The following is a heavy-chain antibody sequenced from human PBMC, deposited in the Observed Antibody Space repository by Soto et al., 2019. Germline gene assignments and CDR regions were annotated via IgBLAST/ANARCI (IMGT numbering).Heavy chain of an antibody. J-gene: IGHJ4*02. CDR1: GVSISRFY. CDR2: VFIHGTT. CDR3: AADTGGGARAFEY. D-gene: IGHD3-16*01. Sequence: QVQLQESSPGLVKASETLSLSCTVSGVSISRFYWNWIRQPAGGGLEWIGRVFIHGTTTYNPSLKSRITMSLATSKNQFSLNLGSVTAADTAVYYCAADTGGGARAFEYWGQGILATVSS. V-gene: IGHV4-4*07.